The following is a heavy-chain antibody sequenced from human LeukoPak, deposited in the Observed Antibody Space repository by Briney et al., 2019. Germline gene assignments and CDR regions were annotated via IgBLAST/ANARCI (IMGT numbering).Heavy chain of an antibody. V-gene: IGHV4-39*01. D-gene: IGHD1-20*01. J-gene: IGHJ4*02. CDR3: ARAPGGLTRNYYFDY. CDR2: IYYSGST. Sequence: PSETLSLTCTVSGGSISSSSYYWGWIRQPPGKGLEWIGSIYYSGSTYYNPSLKSRVTISVDTSKNQFSLKLSSVTAADTAVYYCARAPGGLTRNYYFDYWGQGTLVTVSS. CDR1: GGSISSSSYY.